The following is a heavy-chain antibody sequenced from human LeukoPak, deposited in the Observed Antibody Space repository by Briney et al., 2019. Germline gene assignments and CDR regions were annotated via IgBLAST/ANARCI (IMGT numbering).Heavy chain of an antibody. D-gene: IGHD6-19*01. J-gene: IGHJ3*02. CDR2: THSSGST. CDR1: GGSVSGYY. CDR3: ASISGVSGAFDI. Sequence: SETLSLTCTVSGGSVSGYYWTWIRQPAGKGLEWIGRTHSSGSTNYNPSLKSRVTMSVDTSKNQFSLKLSSVTAADTAVYYCASISGVSGAFDIWGQGTMVTVSS. V-gene: IGHV4-4*07.